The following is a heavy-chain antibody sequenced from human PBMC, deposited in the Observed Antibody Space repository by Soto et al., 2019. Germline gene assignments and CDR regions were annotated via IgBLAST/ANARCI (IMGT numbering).Heavy chain of an antibody. CDR2: ISYDGGKK. D-gene: IGHD6-13*01. CDR1: GFNFSSYA. V-gene: IGHV3-30*04. J-gene: IGHJ4*02. Sequence: PGGSLRLSCAASGFNFSSYAMHWVRQAPGKGLEWVAVISYDGGKKYYADSVKGRFTISRDNSKNTLYVEMKSLSAEDTAVYYCAREGQPAAGTTPHNWGQGTLVTAPQ. CDR3: AREGQPAAGTTPHN.